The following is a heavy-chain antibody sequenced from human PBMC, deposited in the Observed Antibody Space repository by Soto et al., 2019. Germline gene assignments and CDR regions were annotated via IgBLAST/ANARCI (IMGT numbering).Heavy chain of an antibody. CDR3: ARDHGRLSPGVVVVAAANFDY. CDR2: ISSSSSYI. CDR1: GFTFSSYS. J-gene: IGHJ4*02. Sequence: GGSLRLSCAASGFTFSSYSMNWVRQAPGKGLEWVSSISSSSSYIYYADSVKGRFTISRDNAKNSLYLQMNSLRAEDTAVYYCARDHGRLSPGVVVVAAANFDYWGQGTLVTVSS. V-gene: IGHV3-21*01. D-gene: IGHD2-15*01.